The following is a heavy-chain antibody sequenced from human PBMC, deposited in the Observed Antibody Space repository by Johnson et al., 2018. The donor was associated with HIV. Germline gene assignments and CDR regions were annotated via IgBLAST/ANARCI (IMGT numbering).Heavy chain of an antibody. D-gene: IGHD3-22*01. V-gene: IGHV3-30*04. CDR3: ARGGYYYDSYDAFDI. CDR2: ISYDGSNK. CDR1: GFTFSSYA. Sequence: QVQLVESGGGVVQPGRSLRLSCAASGFTFSSYAIHWVRQAPGKVLEWVAVISYDGSNKYYADSVKGRFTISRDNSKNTLYLQMNSLRAEDTAVYYCARGGYYYDSYDAFDIWGQGTMVTVSS. J-gene: IGHJ3*02.